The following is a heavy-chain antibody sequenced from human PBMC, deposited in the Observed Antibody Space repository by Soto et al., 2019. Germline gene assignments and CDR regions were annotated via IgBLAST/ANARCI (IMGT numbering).Heavy chain of an antibody. CDR2: IYYSGST. CDR3: ARDLKQQLVRGAYYYGMDV. Sequence: SETLSLTCTVSGGSISSYYWSWIRQPPGKGLEWIGYIYYSGSTNYNPSLKSRVTISVDTSKNQFSLKLSSVTAADTAVYYCARDLKQQLVRGAYYYGMDVWGQGTTVTV. J-gene: IGHJ6*02. CDR1: GGSISSYY. V-gene: IGHV4-59*01. D-gene: IGHD6-13*01.